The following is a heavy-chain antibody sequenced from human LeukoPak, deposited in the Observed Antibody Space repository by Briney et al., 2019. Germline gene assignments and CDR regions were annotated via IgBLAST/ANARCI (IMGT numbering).Heavy chain of an antibody. D-gene: IGHD3-22*01. Sequence: ASVKVSCKASGYTFSDYYMHWVRQAPGQGLEWVGWINANSGGANYAQKFQGRVTMTRDTSISTAYMELRRLTSDDTALYYCARVPWYFYDTSGYSNLDYWGQGTLVTVSS. J-gene: IGHJ4*02. CDR2: INANSGGA. V-gene: IGHV1-2*02. CDR1: GYTFSDYY. CDR3: ARVPWYFYDTSGYSNLDY.